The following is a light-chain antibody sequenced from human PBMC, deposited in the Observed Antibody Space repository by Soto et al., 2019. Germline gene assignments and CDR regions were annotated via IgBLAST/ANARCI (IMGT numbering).Light chain of an antibody. CDR1: QSVSSN. J-gene: IGKJ4*01. Sequence: EIVMTQSPATLSVSPGERATLSFSASQSVSSNLAWYQLQPGQAPRLLIYGASTRATGVPARFSGSGSGTEFTLTISSLQSEDFAVYYCQQYNNWPPLTFGGGTKVDIK. CDR3: QQYNNWPPLT. V-gene: IGKV3-15*01. CDR2: GAS.